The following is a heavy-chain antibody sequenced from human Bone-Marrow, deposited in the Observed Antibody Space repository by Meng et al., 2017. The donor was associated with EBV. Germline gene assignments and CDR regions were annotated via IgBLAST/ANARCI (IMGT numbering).Heavy chain of an antibody. Sequence: QVQRVRCGAEVKKPVASVKVSCKASGYTFTSYDIHWVRQATGQGLEWMGWMNPNSGNTGYAQKFQDRVTMTRNTSISTAYMELSSLRSEDTAVYYCARGTYDRPVDPWGQGTLVTVSS. V-gene: IGHV1-8*01. J-gene: IGHJ5*02. CDR3: ARGTYDRPVDP. CDR2: MNPNSGNT. CDR1: GYTFTSYD. D-gene: IGHD3-16*01.